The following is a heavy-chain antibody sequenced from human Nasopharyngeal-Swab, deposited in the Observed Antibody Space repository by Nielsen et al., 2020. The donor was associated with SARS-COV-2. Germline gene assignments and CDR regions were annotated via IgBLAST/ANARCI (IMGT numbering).Heavy chain of an antibody. CDR3: ARELVVVTEGWFDP. CDR1: GGSISSSSYY. V-gene: IGHV4-39*07. D-gene: IGHD2-21*02. CDR2: IYYSGST. J-gene: IGHJ5*02. Sequence: SETLSLTCTVSGGSISSSSYYWGWIRQPPGKGLEWIGSIYYSGSTNYNPSLKSRVTISVDTSKNQFSLKLSSVTAADTAVYYCARELVVVTEGWFDPWGQGTLVTVSS.